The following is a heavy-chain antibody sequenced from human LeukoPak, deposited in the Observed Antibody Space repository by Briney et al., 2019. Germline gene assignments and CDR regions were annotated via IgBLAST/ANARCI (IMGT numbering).Heavy chain of an antibody. V-gene: IGHV4-39*01. CDR1: GGSISSSSYY. CDR3: ARQVSTWFDP. D-gene: IGHD5/OR15-5a*01. CDR2: IYYGGST. J-gene: IGHJ5*02. Sequence: SETLSLTCTVSGGSISSSSYYWGWIRQPPGKGLEWIGSIYYGGSTYYNPSLKSRVTISVDTSKNQFSLKLSSVTAADTAVYYCARQVSTWFDPWGQGTLVTVSS.